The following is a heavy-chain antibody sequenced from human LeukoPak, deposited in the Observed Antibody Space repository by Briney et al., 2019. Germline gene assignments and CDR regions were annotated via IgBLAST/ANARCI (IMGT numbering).Heavy chain of an antibody. CDR1: GGSISSSSYY. CDR3: ARRVGRWFGERAYYYNYMDV. J-gene: IGHJ6*03. V-gene: IGHV4-39*07. CDR2: IYYSGGT. D-gene: IGHD3-10*01. Sequence: PSETLSLTCTVSGGSISSSSYYWGWIREPPGKGLEWIGSIYYSGGTYYNPSPKSRVTISVDTSKNQFSLKLSSVTAADTAVYYCARRVGRWFGERAYYYNYMDVWGKGTTVTISS.